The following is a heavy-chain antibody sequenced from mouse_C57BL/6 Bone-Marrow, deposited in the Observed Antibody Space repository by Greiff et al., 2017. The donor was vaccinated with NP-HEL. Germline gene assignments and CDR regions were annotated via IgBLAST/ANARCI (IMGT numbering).Heavy chain of an antibody. D-gene: IGHD1-1*01. V-gene: IGHV1-39*01. J-gene: IGHJ3*01. CDR2: INPNYGTT. CDR1: GYSFTDYY. CDR3: ARSWYYGSSAWFAY. Sequence: EVQGVESGPELVKPGASVKISCKASGYSFTDYYMNWVKQSNGKSLEWIGVINPNYGTTSYNQKFKGKATLTVDQSSSTAYMQLNSLTSEDSAVYYGARSWYYGSSAWFAYWGQGTLVTVSA.